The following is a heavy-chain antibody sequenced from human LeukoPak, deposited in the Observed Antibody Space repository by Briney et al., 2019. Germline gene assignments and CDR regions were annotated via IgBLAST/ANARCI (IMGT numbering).Heavy chain of an antibody. D-gene: IGHD5-18*01. J-gene: IGHJ4*02. CDR1: GLTFSRFW. CDR3: ATLNSFGHDY. V-gene: IGHV3-74*01. CDR2: IDTDGRTT. Sequence: PGGTLRLSCAASGLTFSRFWMHWARHPPGKGLVWVSRIDTDGRTTTYADSVKGRFTISRDNARNTVYLQINSLRAEDRAVYYCATLNSFGHDYWGQGILVTVSS.